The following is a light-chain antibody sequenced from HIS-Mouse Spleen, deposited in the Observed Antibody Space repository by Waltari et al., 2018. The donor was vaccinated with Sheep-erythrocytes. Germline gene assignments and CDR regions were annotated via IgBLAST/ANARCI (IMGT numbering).Light chain of an antibody. CDR2: DAS. CDR1: QRFSSY. Sequence: EIVLTQSPATLSLSPGERATLSCRASQRFSSYLAWYQQKPGQAPRLLIYDASNRATGIPARFSGSGYGTDFTLTISSLEPEDFAVYYCQQRSNWPPLLTFGPGTKVDIK. V-gene: IGKV3-11*01. CDR3: QQRSNWPPLLT. J-gene: IGKJ3*01.